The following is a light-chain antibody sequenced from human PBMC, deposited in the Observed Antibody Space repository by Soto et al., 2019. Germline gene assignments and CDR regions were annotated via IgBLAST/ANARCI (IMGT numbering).Light chain of an antibody. V-gene: IGKV3-11*01. Sequence: EVVLTQSPATLSLSPGERATLSCRASQSVSTYLAWYQQRPGQAPRLLIFDASNRATGIPARFSGSRSGTHFNLSISSLESEDFAVYYCQQNSNWPLTFGGGTRVEIK. J-gene: IGKJ4*01. CDR3: QQNSNWPLT. CDR2: DAS. CDR1: QSVSTY.